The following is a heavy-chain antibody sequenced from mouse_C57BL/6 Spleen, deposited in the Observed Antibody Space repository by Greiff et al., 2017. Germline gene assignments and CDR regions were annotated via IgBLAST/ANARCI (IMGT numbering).Heavy chain of an antibody. CDR1: GYTFTDYY. J-gene: IGHJ2*01. D-gene: IGHD2-3*01. CDR2: IYPGSGNT. Sequence: VKLQESGAELVRPGASVKLSCKASGYTFTDYYINWVKQRPGQGLEWIARIYPGSGNTYYNEKFKGKATLTAEKSSSTAYMQLSSLTSEDSAVYFCARDDDLYYFDYWGQGTTLTVSS. V-gene: IGHV1-76*01. CDR3: ARDDDLYYFDY.